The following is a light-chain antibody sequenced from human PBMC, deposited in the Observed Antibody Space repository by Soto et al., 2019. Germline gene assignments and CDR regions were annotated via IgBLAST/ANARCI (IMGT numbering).Light chain of an antibody. Sequence: LVLTHSPGTLSLSPGARATLSCRASQSVKSNYLAWYQQKPGQAPRLLIFGASNRASGVPDRFSGSGSGTDFTLTISRLEPEDFAVYYCQPYGGSSFAFGGGTKMDIK. CDR3: QPYGGSSFA. V-gene: IGKV3-20*01. J-gene: IGKJ4*01. CDR2: GAS. CDR1: QSVKSNY.